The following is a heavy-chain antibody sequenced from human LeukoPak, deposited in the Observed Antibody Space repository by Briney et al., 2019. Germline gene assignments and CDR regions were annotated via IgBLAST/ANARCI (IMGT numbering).Heavy chain of an antibody. CDR3: VRGSGSYYQYYFDW. J-gene: IGHJ4*02. CDR1: KYTFSSYD. CDR2: MNPNSGNT. Sequence: ASVKVSCNASKYTFSSYDINWVRQATGQGLEWMGWMNPNSGNTGYAQKFQGRVTMTRNTSISTAYMELSSLRSEDTAMYYCVRGSGSYYQYYFDWWGQGTLVTVSS. V-gene: IGHV1-8*01. D-gene: IGHD3-10*01.